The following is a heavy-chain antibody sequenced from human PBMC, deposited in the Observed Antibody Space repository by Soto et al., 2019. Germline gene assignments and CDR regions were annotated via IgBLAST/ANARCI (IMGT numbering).Heavy chain of an antibody. CDR2: INLYNGNT. V-gene: IGHV1-18*01. Sequence: QVQLVQSGAEVKKPGASVKVSCKASGYTFTSYGIRWVRQAPGQGLEWMGWINLYNGNTHYAQQLQGRVTMTTDTPTSTAYMELRSLRSDDPAVYYCARDPVGGNWFDPWVQGTMVTVSS. CDR1: GYTFTSYG. J-gene: IGHJ5*02. CDR3: ARDPVGGNWFDP. D-gene: IGHD1-26*01.